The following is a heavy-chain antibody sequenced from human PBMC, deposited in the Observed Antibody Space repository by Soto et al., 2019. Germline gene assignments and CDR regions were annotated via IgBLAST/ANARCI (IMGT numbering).Heavy chain of an antibody. CDR1: GGSISRNY. CDR2: IYNSGST. V-gene: IGHV4-59*08. J-gene: IGHJ4*02. Sequence: QVQLQESGPGLVKPSETLSLSCTVSGGSISRNYWSWIRQPPGKGLEWIGYIYNSGSTNYNPSLESRVTVSVGTSKTQSSLRLSAVTAADTGVYYCARSPDEVDSWGKGTLVTVSS. CDR3: ARSPDEVDS.